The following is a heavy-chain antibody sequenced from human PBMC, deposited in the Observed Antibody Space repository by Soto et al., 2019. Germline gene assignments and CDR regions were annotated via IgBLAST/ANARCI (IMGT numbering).Heavy chain of an antibody. CDR1: GGSISSGDYY. CDR3: ARDREYSSSWNSYYYGMDV. D-gene: IGHD6-13*01. J-gene: IGHJ6*02. CDR2: IYYSGST. Sequence: SETLSLTCTVSGGSISSGDYYWSWIRQPPGKGLEWIGYIYYSGSTYYNPSLKSRVTISVDTSKNQFSLKLSSVTAADTAVYYCARDREYSSSWNSYYYGMDVWGQGTTVTVSS. V-gene: IGHV4-30-4*01.